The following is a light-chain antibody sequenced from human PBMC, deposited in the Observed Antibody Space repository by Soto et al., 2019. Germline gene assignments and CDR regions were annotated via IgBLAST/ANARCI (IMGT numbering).Light chain of an antibody. J-gene: IGLJ3*02. CDR3: TSYPGSRNLV. Sequence: QSALTQPPSASGSPGQSVTISCTGTSSDVGGYNSVSWYQQHPGRAPKLLIYEVNKRPSGVPDRFSASKSDNTASLTVSGLQAEDEADYYCTSYPGSRNLVFGGGTKLTVL. V-gene: IGLV2-8*01. CDR1: SSDVGGYNS. CDR2: EVN.